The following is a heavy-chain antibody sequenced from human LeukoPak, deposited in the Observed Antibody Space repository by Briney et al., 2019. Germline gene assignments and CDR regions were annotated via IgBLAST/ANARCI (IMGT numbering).Heavy chain of an antibody. V-gene: IGHV4-59*01. CDR1: GVAITNYY. D-gene: IGHD3-9*01. Sequence: SETLSLTCGVSGVAITNYYWNWIRQAPGKGLEWLGYIYYTGSTTYNPSVTSRITISLDTSKKQISLKLRSVTAADTAVYYCARRYYDIEGYYFDYWGQGTLVTVSS. CDR3: ARRYYDIEGYYFDY. CDR2: IYYTGST. J-gene: IGHJ4*02.